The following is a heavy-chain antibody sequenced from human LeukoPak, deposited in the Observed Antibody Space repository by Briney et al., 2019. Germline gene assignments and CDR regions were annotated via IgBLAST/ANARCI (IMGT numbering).Heavy chain of an antibody. Sequence: SETLSLTCTVSGASISSYYWSWIRQPAGKGLEWIGRIHTSGSTNYNPSLKSRVTMSVDTSENQFSLKLSSVTAADTAVYYCTRAASSGPLFTYHMDVWGKGTTVTVSS. CDR1: GASISSYY. V-gene: IGHV4-4*07. D-gene: IGHD3-22*01. J-gene: IGHJ6*03. CDR3: TRAASSGPLFTYHMDV. CDR2: IHTSGST.